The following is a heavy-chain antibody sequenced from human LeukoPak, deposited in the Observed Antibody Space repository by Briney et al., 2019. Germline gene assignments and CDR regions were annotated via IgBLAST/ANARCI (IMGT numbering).Heavy chain of an antibody. Sequence: ASVKLSCKASGSTFTSYGISWGRQAPGQGREWVGWISAYNGNTNYAQKLQGRVTMTTDTSTSTAYMELRSLRSDDTAVYYCARAGGTIAVAGNFDYWGQGTLVTVSS. CDR3: ARAGGTIAVAGNFDY. CDR1: GSTFTSYG. D-gene: IGHD6-19*01. CDR2: ISAYNGNT. V-gene: IGHV1-18*01. J-gene: IGHJ4*02.